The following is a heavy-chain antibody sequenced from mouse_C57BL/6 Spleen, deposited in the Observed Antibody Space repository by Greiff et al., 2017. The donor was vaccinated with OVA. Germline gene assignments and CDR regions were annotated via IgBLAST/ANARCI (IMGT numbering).Heavy chain of an antibody. Sequence: QVQLQQPGAELVKPGASVKLSCKASGYTFTSYWMHWVKQRPGQGLEWIGMIHPNSGSTNYNEKFKSKATLTVDKSSSTAYMQLSSLTSEDSAVYYCAREASLYYGDDGDWGQGTLVTVSA. J-gene: IGHJ3*01. V-gene: IGHV1-64*01. D-gene: IGHD2-2*01. CDR3: AREASLYYGDDGD. CDR1: GYTFTSYW. CDR2: IHPNSGST.